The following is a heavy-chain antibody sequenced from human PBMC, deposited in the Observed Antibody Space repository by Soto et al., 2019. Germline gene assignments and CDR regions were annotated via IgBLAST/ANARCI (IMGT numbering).Heavy chain of an antibody. CDR3: ARVGWSGYYYYYYYYMDV. Sequence: ASVKVSCKASGYTFTSYDINWVRQATGQGREWMGWMNPNSGNTGYAQKFQGRVTMTRNTSISTAYMELSSLRSEDTAVYYCARVGWSGYYYYYYYYMDVWGEGTTVTVSS. V-gene: IGHV1-8*01. J-gene: IGHJ6*03. CDR1: GYTFTSYD. CDR2: MNPNSGNT. D-gene: IGHD3-3*01.